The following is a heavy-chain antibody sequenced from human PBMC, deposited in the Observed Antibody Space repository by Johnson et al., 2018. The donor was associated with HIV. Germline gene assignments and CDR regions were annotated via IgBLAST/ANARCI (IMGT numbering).Heavy chain of an antibody. CDR3: AKGQLRGEGAFDI. D-gene: IGHD3-10*01. V-gene: IGHV3-9*01. CDR1: GFTFDDYA. Sequence: VQLVESGGGLVQPGGSLRVSCAASGFTFDDYAMHWVRQAPGKGLEWVSGISWNSGSIGYADSVKGRFTISRDNAKNSLYLQMNSLRAEDTALYYCAKGQLRGEGAFDIWGQGTMVTVSS. J-gene: IGHJ3*02. CDR2: ISWNSGSI.